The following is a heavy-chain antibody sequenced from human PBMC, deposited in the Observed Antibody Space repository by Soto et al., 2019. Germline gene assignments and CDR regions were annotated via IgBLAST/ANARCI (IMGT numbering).Heavy chain of an antibody. CDR2: IYPGGSDT. Sequence: GESLKISCKGFGYTFTDDWIGWVRQIPGKGLEWMGIIYPGGSDTIYGPSFQGQVTISADKSISTAYLQWTSLKASDTAMYYCVRRGISVVAPPGEWGQGTLVTVS. V-gene: IGHV5-51*01. CDR1: GYTFTDDW. D-gene: IGHD6-19*01. J-gene: IGHJ4*02. CDR3: VRRGISVVAPPGE.